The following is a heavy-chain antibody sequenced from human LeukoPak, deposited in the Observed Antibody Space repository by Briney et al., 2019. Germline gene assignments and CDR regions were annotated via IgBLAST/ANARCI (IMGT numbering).Heavy chain of an antibody. CDR1: GFTFSNYA. CDR3: ARDPGYGNGPAMDV. J-gene: IGHJ6*02. D-gene: IGHD5-18*01. V-gene: IGHV3-30-3*01. CDR2: ISFDGTNK. Sequence: GGSLRLSCAASGFTFSNYAMHWVRQAPGKGLEWVAIISFDGTNKYYADSVKGRFTLSRDTSKNTLYLQMNSLRVEDTAVYYCARDPGYGNGPAMDVWGQGTAVTVSS.